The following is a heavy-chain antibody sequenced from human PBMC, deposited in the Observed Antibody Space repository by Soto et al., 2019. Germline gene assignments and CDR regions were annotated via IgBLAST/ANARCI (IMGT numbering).Heavy chain of an antibody. Sequence: QVQLVESGGGVVQPGRSLRLSCAASGFTFSNYGMHWVRQAPGKGLEWVALIWFDGSNTYYADSVKGRFTISRDISKNTLYLQLNSLRAEDTAVYYCARDLSGPLDYWGQGTLVTVSS. CDR3: ARDLSGPLDY. CDR1: GFTFSNYG. D-gene: IGHD3-16*02. V-gene: IGHV3-33*01. CDR2: IWFDGSNT. J-gene: IGHJ4*02.